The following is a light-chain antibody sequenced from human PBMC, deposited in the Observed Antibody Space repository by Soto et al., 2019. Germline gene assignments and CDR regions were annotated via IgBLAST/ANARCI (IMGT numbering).Light chain of an antibody. CDR1: QSVLYSSNNKNY. CDR3: QQYYSTRT. V-gene: IGKV4-1*01. J-gene: IGKJ1*01. CDR2: WAS. Sequence: DIVMTQSPDSLAVSLGERATINCKSSQSVLYSSNNKNYLAWYQQKPGQPPKLLIYWASTRESGVPARFSGSGSGTDFTLTISSLQAEDVAVYYCQQYYSTRTFGQGPKVEIK.